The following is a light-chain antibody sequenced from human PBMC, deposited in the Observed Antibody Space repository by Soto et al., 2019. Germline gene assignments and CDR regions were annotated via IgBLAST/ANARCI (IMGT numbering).Light chain of an antibody. CDR2: QDS. Sequence: SYELTQPPSVSVSPGQTASITCSGDKLGDKYACWYQQKPDQSPVLVIYQDSKRPSGIPERFSGSNSGNTATLTISGTQAMDEDDYYSQAWNRSTGVFGTGTKLTVL. J-gene: IGLJ1*01. CDR1: KLGDKY. V-gene: IGLV3-1*01. CDR3: QAWNRSTGV.